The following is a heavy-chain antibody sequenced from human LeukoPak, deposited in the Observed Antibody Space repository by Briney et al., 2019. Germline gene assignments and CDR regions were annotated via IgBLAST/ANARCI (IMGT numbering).Heavy chain of an antibody. V-gene: IGHV6-1*01. J-gene: IGHJ4*02. CDR2: TYYRSRWYN. D-gene: IGHD3-16*01. CDR3: ANDHTRGNFDD. Sequence: SQTLSLTCAISGDSVPSNSAAWNWIRRSPSRGLEWLGRTYYRSRWYNDYAVFVKSRITINPDTSKHQFSLHLNSVTPEDTAVYYCANDHTRGNFDDWGQGTLVTVSS. CDR1: GDSVPSNSAA.